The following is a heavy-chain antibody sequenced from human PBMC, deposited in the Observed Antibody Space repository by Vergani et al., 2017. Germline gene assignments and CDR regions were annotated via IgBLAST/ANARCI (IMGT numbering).Heavy chain of an antibody. CDR3: ARVMYRDEASTGYRLEGMDI. D-gene: IGHD3-9*01. Sequence: QVQLQESGPGLVKASQTLSLTCSVSGAYVGSGGYYWSWIRQSPGKGLEWIGYIYSTGSTNYNPSLNSRVTMSVDTSKNQFSLQVRSVTAADTAVYFCARVMYRDEASTGYRLEGMDIWGQGTTVTISS. CDR1: GAYVGSGGYY. V-gene: IGHV4-61*08. CDR2: IYSTGST. J-gene: IGHJ6*02.